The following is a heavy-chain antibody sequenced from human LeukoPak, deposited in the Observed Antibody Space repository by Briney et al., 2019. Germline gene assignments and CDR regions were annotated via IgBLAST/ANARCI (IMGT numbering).Heavy chain of an antibody. CDR3: AKETVEVPADDWFGP. CDR1: GGSVSGDY. J-gene: IGHJ5*02. CDR2: IHYTGRT. Sequence: PSETLSLTCTVSGGSVSGDYWSWIRQTPGKGLEWIGYIHYTGRTFYNPSLKSRVTMSLDTSMNQFSLRLASVTAADTAVYYCAKETVEVPADDWFGPWGQGTLVTVSS. V-gene: IGHV4-59*02. D-gene: IGHD2-21*02.